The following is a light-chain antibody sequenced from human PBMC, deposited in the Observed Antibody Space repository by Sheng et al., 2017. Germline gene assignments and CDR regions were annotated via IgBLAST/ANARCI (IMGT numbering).Light chain of an antibody. CDR3: QQLNLYPRT. CDR2: ATS. V-gene: IGKV1-9*01. CDR1: QGISTY. J-gene: IGKJ1*01. Sequence: DIHLTQSPSFVSAFVGDRVTITCRASQGISTYLAWYQQKPGKAPKLLIYATSTLQRGVPSRFSGSGSGTEFTLTITSLQPDDFATYYCQQLNLYPRTFGHGTTVE.